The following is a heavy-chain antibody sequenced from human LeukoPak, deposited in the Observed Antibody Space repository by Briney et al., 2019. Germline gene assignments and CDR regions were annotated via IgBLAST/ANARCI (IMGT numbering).Heavy chain of an antibody. CDR2: IYHSGST. D-gene: IGHD4-17*01. V-gene: IGHV4-4*02. J-gene: IGHJ4*02. Sequence: SGTLSLTCAVSGGSISSSNWWSWVRQPPGKGREWIGEIYHSGSTNYNPSLKSRVTISVGKSKNQFSLKLSSVTAADTAVYYCAAGLNDYGDYDLDYWGQGTLVTVSS. CDR1: GGSISSSNW. CDR3: AAGLNDYGDYDLDY.